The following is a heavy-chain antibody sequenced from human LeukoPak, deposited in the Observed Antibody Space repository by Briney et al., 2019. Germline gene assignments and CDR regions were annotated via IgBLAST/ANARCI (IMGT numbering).Heavy chain of an antibody. CDR1: GGSISSYY. CDR3: ARHAAIGGSGWYGFDY. V-gene: IGHV4-59*08. Sequence: SETLSLTCTVSGGSISSYYWSRIRQPPGKGLEWIGYIYYSGSTNYNPSLKSRVTISVDTSKNQFSLKLSSVTAADTAVYYCARHAAIGGSGWYGFDYWGQGTLVTVSS. J-gene: IGHJ4*02. D-gene: IGHD6-19*01. CDR2: IYYSGST.